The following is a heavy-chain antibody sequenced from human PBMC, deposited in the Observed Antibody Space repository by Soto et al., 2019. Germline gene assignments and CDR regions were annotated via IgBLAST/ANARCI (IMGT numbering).Heavy chain of an antibody. J-gene: IGHJ5*02. CDR2: ISSSSSTI. D-gene: IGHD1-26*01. CDR3: AREEGLLNWFDP. CDR1: GFTFSSYS. Sequence: EVQLVESGGGLVQPGGSLRLSCAASGFTFSSYSMNWVRQAPGTGLEWVSYISSSSSTIYYADSVKGRFTISRDNAKNSLYLQMNSLRAEDTAVYYCAREEGLLNWFDPWGQGTPVTVSS. V-gene: IGHV3-48*01.